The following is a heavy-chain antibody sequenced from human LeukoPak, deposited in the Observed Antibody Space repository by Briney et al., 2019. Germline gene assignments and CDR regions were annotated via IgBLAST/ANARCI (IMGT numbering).Heavy chain of an antibody. V-gene: IGHV3-23*01. CDR2: ISGSSGST. D-gene: IGHD3-9*01. Sequence: GGSLRLSCAASGFTFNSYAMNWVRQAPGKGLEWVSGISGSSGSTYYADSVKGRFTISRDNSKNTLYPQMNSLRAEDTAVYYCARVDWYKFDYWGQGTLVTVSS. CDR3: ARVDWYKFDY. J-gene: IGHJ4*02. CDR1: GFTFNSYA.